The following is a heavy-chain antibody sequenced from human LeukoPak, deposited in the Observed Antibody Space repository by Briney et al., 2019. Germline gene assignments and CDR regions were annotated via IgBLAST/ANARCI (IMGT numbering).Heavy chain of an antibody. Sequence: GGSLRLSCAASGFTFSSYAMSWVRQAPGKGLEWVSAISGSGGSTYYADSVKGRFTISRDNPKNTLYLQMNSLRAEDTAVYYCAKLTDSSGFWLDYWGQGTLVTVSS. CDR1: GFTFSSYA. CDR2: ISGSGGST. CDR3: AKLTDSSGFWLDY. J-gene: IGHJ4*02. D-gene: IGHD6-19*01. V-gene: IGHV3-23*01.